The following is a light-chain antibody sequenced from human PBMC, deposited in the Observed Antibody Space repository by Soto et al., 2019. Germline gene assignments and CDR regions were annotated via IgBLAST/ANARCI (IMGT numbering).Light chain of an antibody. CDR1: QSISYF. V-gene: IGKV1-39*01. CDR3: QQTYRTPRA. Sequence: DIQMTQSPSSLSASVGDRVTITCQTSQSISYFLSWFQQKPGKAPKLLIYAASSLQSGVPSRFSGSGSGTDFTLTISSLQPDDSATYYCQQTYRTPRAFGQGTNVEIK. CDR2: AAS. J-gene: IGKJ1*01.